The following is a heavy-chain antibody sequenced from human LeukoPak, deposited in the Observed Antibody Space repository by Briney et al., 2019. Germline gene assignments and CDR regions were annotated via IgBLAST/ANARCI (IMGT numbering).Heavy chain of an antibody. V-gene: IGHV3-21*01. J-gene: IGHJ1*01. Sequence: PGGSLRLSCAASGFTFSSYSMNWVRQAPGKGLEWVSSISSSSSYIYYADSVKGRFTISRDNAKNSLYLQMNSLRAEDTAVYYCARDDPSAWFGSDAEYFQHWGQGTLVTVSS. CDR3: ARDDPSAWFGSDAEYFQH. CDR2: ISSSSSYI. CDR1: GFTFSSYS. D-gene: IGHD3-10*01.